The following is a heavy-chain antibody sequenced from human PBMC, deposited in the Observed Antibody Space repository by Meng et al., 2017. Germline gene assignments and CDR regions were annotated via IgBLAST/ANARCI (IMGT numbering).Heavy chain of an antibody. J-gene: IGHJ4*02. CDR1: GGNFSCNA. D-gene: IGHD2-15*01. Sequence: QVTLGPCGAKAKKPRSLACAASEASGGNFSCNAIRWAAEDRGEGLGWMERISPTSGNATYERKFPRRVTTTKDESTRRLSLETGSQRSEYTAANCCAREEDVAFDYWGQGTLVTVSS. CDR3: AREEDVAFDY. CDR2: ISPTSGNA. V-gene: IGHV1-69*05.